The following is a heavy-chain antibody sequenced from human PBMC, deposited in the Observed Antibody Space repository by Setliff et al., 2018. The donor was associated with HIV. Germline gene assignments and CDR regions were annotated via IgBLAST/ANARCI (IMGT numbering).Heavy chain of an antibody. Sequence: ASVKVSCKASGYTYTSYGISWVRQAPGQGLEWMGWISAYNGNTNYAQKLQGRVTMTADTSTSTVYMELSSLRSEDTAVYYCARVWSPGGYSHAFDIWGQGTMVTVSS. CDR1: GYTYTSYG. J-gene: IGHJ3*02. CDR2: ISAYNGNT. CDR3: ARVWSPGGYSHAFDI. D-gene: IGHD3-22*01. V-gene: IGHV1-18*01.